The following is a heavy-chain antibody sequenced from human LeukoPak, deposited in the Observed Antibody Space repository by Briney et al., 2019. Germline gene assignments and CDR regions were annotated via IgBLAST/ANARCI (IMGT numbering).Heavy chain of an antibody. CDR3: ASSFAMPGPDAFDI. CDR1: GYSFTSHW. J-gene: IGHJ3*02. Sequence: KPGESLKISCKGSGYSFTSHWIGWVRQMPGKGLEWMGIVYPSDSDTRYSPSFQGQVTISADKSISTAYLQWSSLKASDTAMYYCASSFAMPGPDAFDIWGQGTMVTVSS. CDR2: VYPSDSDT. V-gene: IGHV5-51*01. D-gene: IGHD2-2*01.